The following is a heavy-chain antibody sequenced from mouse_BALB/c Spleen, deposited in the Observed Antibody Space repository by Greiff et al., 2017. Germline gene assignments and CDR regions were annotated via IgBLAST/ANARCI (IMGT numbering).Heavy chain of an antibody. D-gene: IGHD4-1*01. CDR2: ISSGGSYT. Sequence: DVHLVESGGGLVKPGGSLKLSCAASGFTFSSYAMSWVRQSPEKRLEWVAEISSGGSYTYYPDTVTGRFTISRDNAKNTLYLEMSSLRSEDTAMYYCAREGGLGRTFFAYWGQGTLVTVSA. J-gene: IGHJ3*01. CDR1: GFTFSSYA. V-gene: IGHV5-9-4*01. CDR3: AREGGLGRTFFAY.